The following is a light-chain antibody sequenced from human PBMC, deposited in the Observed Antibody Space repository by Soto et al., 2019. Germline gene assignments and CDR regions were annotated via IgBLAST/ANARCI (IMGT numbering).Light chain of an antibody. CDR1: QSVSSN. Sequence: EIVLTQSPGTLSLSPGERATLSCRASQSVSSNLAWYQQKPGQAPRLLIYGASTRATGIPARFSGSGSGTEFTLTISSLQSEDFEAYYCQQYNNWPPITFGQGTRLEIK. CDR2: GAS. J-gene: IGKJ5*01. V-gene: IGKV3-15*01. CDR3: QQYNNWPPIT.